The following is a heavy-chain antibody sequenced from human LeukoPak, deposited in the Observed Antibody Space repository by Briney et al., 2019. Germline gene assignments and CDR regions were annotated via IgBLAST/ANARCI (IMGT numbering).Heavy chain of an antibody. D-gene: IGHD3-3*01. Sequence: SETLSLTCAVYGGSFSGYYWSWIRQPPGKGLEWIGEINHSGSTYYNSSLKSRVTISVDTSKNQFSLKLSSVTAADTAVYYCARVEKADFWSGIGYYFDYWGQGTLVTVSS. CDR2: INHSGST. CDR1: GGSFSGYY. J-gene: IGHJ4*02. V-gene: IGHV4-34*01. CDR3: ARVEKADFWSGIGYYFDY.